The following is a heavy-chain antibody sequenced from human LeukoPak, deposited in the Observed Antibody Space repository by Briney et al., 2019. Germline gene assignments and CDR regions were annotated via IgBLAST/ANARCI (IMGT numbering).Heavy chain of an antibody. CDR1: GYSISSGYY. Sequence: SETLSLTCAVSGYSISSGYYWGWIRQPPGKGLEWIGSIYHSGSTYYNPSLKSRVTISVDTSKNQFSLKLSSVTAADTAVYYCASELKVGNTGYYFDYWGQGALVTVSS. CDR2: IYHSGST. J-gene: IGHJ4*02. D-gene: IGHD2/OR15-2a*01. V-gene: IGHV4-38-2*01. CDR3: ASELKVGNTGYYFDY.